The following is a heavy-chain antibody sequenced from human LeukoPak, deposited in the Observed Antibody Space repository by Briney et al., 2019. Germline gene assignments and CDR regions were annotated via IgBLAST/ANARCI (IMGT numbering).Heavy chain of an antibody. D-gene: IGHD6-13*01. J-gene: IGHJ4*02. V-gene: IGHV1-24*01. CDR3: ATLRDTYSGSSWYSYFDY. Sequence: ASVKVSCKVSGYTLTELSMHWVRQAPGKGLEWMGGFDPEDGETIYAQKFQGRVTMTEDTSTDTAYMELSSLRSEDTAVYYCATLRDTYSGSSWYSYFDYWGQGTLVTVSS. CDR1: GYTLTELS. CDR2: FDPEDGET.